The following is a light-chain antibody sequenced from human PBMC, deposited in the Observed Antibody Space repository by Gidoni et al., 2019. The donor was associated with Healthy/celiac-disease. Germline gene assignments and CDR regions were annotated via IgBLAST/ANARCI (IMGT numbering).Light chain of an antibody. J-gene: IGKJ3*01. CDR3: QHYFSYPFT. Sequence: DIQMTKSPSSLSASVGDRVTITCRVCQNIRNFLAWFQQEPGKAPKSLIYDASSLQRGVPSKFGGSGSGTDFTLTVSGLQPEDFATYYCQHYFSYPFTIXPXTKVELK. CDR2: DAS. CDR1: QNIRNF. V-gene: IGKV1-16*02.